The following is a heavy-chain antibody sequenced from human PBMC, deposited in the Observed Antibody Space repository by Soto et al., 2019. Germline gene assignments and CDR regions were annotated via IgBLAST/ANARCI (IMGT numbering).Heavy chain of an antibody. J-gene: IGHJ4*02. V-gene: IGHV3-74*01. Sequence: GGSLRLSCAASGFTFSSYWMRWVRQAPGKGLEWVANINSDGSSTNYVDSVKGRFTISRDNAKNTLYLQMNSLRAEDTAVYYCVRTSLVVAAATREDYWGQGTLVTVSS. CDR2: INSDGSST. D-gene: IGHD2-15*01. CDR3: VRTSLVVAAATREDY. CDR1: GFTFSSYW.